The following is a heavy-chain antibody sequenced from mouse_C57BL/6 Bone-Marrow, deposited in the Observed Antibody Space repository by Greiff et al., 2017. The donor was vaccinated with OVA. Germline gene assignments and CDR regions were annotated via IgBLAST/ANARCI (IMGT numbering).Heavy chain of an antibody. D-gene: IGHD2-14*01. Sequence: VQLQQSGAELVRPGTSVKMSCKASGYTFTNYWIGWAKQRPGHGLEWIGDIYPGGGYTNYNEKFKGKATLTTDKSSSTAYMQFSSLTSEDSAIYYCARRVGRGDAMDYWGQGTSVTVSS. J-gene: IGHJ4*01. CDR2: IYPGGGYT. V-gene: IGHV1-63*01. CDR1: GYTFTNYW. CDR3: ARRVGRGDAMDY.